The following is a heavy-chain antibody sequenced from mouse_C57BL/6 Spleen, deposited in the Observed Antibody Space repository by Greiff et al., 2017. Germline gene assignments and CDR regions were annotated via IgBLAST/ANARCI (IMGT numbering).Heavy chain of an antibody. J-gene: IGHJ4*01. CDR1: GFTFSSYT. V-gene: IGHV5-9*01. CDR3: ARRFIRDAMDY. Sequence: DVKLVESGGGLVKPGGSLKLSCAASGFTFSSYTMSWVRQTPEQRLEWVATISGGGGNTYYPDSVKGRFTISRDNAKNTLYLQMSSLRSEDTAWYYCARRFIRDAMDYWGQGTSVTVSS. D-gene: IGHD1-1*01. CDR2: ISGGGGNT.